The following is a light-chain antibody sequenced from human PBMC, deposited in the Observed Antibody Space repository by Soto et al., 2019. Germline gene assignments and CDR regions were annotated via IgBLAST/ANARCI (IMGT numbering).Light chain of an antibody. J-gene: IGKJ1*01. CDR3: QQYNSYFWT. CDR1: QSISSW. Sequence: DIQMTQSPFTLCASVGDRVTITGRARQSISSWLAWYQQKKGKAPKILIYDASSLESGVPSRFRGSGSGTEFTLTISRLQPDDFETYYCQQYNSYFWTFGQGTKVDI. V-gene: IGKV1-5*01. CDR2: DAS.